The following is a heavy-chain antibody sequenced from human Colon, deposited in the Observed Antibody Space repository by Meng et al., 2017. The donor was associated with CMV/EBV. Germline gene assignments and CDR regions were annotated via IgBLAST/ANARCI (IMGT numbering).Heavy chain of an antibody. J-gene: IGHJ5*01. CDR2: IQHTGST. V-gene: IGHV4-34*01. CDR3: ARGSLYGS. D-gene: IGHD3-16*02. CDR1: GGSFSGYY. Sequence: TLSRPFAVSGGSFSGYYWNWIRQSPTKGLEWIGEIQHTGSTNYNPSLESRVTISIDTSKNQFSLKLTSVTPADTAVYFCARGSLYGSWGQGTLVTVSS.